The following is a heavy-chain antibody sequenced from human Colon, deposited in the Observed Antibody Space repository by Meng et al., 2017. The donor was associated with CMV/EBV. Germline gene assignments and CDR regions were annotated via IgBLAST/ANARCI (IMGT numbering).Heavy chain of an antibody. CDR1: VYTFTGYH. Sequence: ASVTVSCKASVYTFTGYHMHWVRQAPGQGLEWMGWISPNSGATNYAQKFQGRVTMTRDTSISTAYMELSRLRSDDTAVYYCARHYCSSASCYTTYHYYGVDVWGQGTTVTVSS. J-gene: IGHJ6*02. V-gene: IGHV1-2*02. CDR2: ISPNSGAT. D-gene: IGHD2-2*01. CDR3: ARHYCSSASCYTTYHYYGVDV.